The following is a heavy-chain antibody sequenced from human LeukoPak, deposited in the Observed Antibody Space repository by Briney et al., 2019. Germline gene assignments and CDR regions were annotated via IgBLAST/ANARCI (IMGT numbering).Heavy chain of an antibody. V-gene: IGHV3-74*01. J-gene: IGHJ4*02. CDR3: ARVWSYYYFDY. D-gene: IGHD2-8*02. CDR2: INSDGSTT. Sequence: PGGSLTLSCAASGFTFSRYWMNWVRQAPGKGLVWVSRINSDGSTTRYADSVKGRFTISRDNAKNTMYLQMNSLRAEDTAVYYCARVWSYYYFDYWGQGTLVTVSS. CDR1: GFTFSRYW.